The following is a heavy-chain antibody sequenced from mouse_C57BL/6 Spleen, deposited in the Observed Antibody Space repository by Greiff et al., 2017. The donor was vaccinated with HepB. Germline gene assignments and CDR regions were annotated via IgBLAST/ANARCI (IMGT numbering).Heavy chain of an antibody. Sequence: DVMLVESGGGLVKPGGSLKLSCAASGFTFSDYGMHWVRQAPEKGLEWVAYISSGSSTIYYADTVKGRFTISRDNAKNTLFLQMTSLRSEDTAMYYCARGRNDYVYYAMDYWGQGTSVTVSS. D-gene: IGHD2-4*01. J-gene: IGHJ4*01. CDR1: GFTFSDYG. CDR2: ISSGSSTI. CDR3: ARGRNDYVYYAMDY. V-gene: IGHV5-17*01.